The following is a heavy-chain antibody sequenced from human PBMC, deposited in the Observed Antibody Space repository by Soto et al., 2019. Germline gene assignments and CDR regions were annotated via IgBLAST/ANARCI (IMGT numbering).Heavy chain of an antibody. CDR1: GFTFSSYG. CDR3: AKEGGPSYFDY. V-gene: IGHV3-30*18. Sequence: GGSLRLSCAASGFTFSSYGMHWVRQAPGKGLEWVAVISYDGSNKYYADSVKGRFAISRDNSKNTLYLQMNSLRAEDTAVYYCAKEGGPSYFDYWGQGTLVTVSS. D-gene: IGHD3-16*01. CDR2: ISYDGSNK. J-gene: IGHJ4*02.